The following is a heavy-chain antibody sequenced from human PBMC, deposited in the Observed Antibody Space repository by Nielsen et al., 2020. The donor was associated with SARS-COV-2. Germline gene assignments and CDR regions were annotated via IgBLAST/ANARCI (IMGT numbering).Heavy chain of an antibody. CDR3: AKDTSLYDSSGYALDY. CDR2: IWYDGSNK. V-gene: IGHV3-33*03. D-gene: IGHD3-22*01. CDR1: GFTFSSYG. J-gene: IGHJ4*02. Sequence: GESLKISCAASGFTFSSYGMHWVRQAPGKGLEWVAVIWYDGSNKYYADSVKGRFTISRDNAKNSLYLQMNSLRAEDTALYYCAKDTSLYDSSGYALDYWGQGTLVTVSS.